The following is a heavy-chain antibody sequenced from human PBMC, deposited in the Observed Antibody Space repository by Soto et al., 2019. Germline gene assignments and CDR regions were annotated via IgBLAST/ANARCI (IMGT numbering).Heavy chain of an antibody. D-gene: IGHD3-10*01. J-gene: IGHJ6*02. CDR3: ARHYYGSGTYTFYYYGMDV. V-gene: IGHV4-59*08. CDR2: IYYSGST. Sequence: SETLSLTCTVSGGSISSYYWSWIRQPPGKGLEWIGYIYYSGSTKYNPSLKSRVTITVDTSKNQFSLKLSSVTAADTAVYFCARHYYGSGTYTFYYYGMDVWGQGTTVTVS. CDR1: GGSISSYY.